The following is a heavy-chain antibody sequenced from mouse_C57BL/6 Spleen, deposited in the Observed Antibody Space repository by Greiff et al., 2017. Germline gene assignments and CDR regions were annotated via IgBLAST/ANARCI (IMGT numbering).Heavy chain of an antibody. J-gene: IGHJ3*01. Sequence: LQESGAELVRPGASVKISCKASGYAFSSSWMNWVKQRPGKGLEWIGRIYPGDGDTNYNGKFKGKATLTADKSSSTAYMQLSSLTSEDSAVYFCARCPSYSNYGGRFAYWGQGILVTVAA. CDR1: GYAFSSSW. D-gene: IGHD2-5*01. CDR2: IYPGDGDT. V-gene: IGHV1-82*01. CDR3: ARCPSYSNYGGRFAY.